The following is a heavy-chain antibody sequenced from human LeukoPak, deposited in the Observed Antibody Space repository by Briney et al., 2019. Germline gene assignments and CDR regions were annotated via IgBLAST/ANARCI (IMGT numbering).Heavy chain of an antibody. J-gene: IGHJ6*02. CDR3: ARDGGIIRFGGQDV. V-gene: IGHV3-7*01. CDR2: MNRDGSEK. D-gene: IGHD3-16*01. Sequence: GGSLRLSCAASGFTFSDYWLSWVRQAPGKGLELVANMNRDGSEKNYVDSMKGRITISRDNAKNSLYLQMNSLRVEDTAVYYCARDGGIIRFGGQDVWGQGTTVTVS. CDR1: GFTFSDYW.